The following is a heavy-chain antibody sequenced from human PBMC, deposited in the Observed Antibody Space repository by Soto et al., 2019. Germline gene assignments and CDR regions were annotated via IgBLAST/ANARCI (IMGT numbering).Heavy chain of an antibody. CDR3: AKGSGEQREVSDY. CDR1: GFIFSSDA. V-gene: IGHV3-23*01. D-gene: IGHD6-25*01. CDR2: ISVSGGST. Sequence: PGGSLRLSCAASGFIFSSDAMSWVRQAPEKGLEWVSAISVSGGSTYYADSVKGRFTISRDNSKNTLYLRMNRLRAEDTAVYYCAKGSGEQREVSDYWGQGSL. J-gene: IGHJ4*02.